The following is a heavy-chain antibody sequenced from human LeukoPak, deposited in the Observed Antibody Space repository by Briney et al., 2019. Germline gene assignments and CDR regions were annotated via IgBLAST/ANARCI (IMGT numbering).Heavy chain of an antibody. D-gene: IGHD3-22*01. V-gene: IGHV3-30*04. CDR1: GFTFSRYA. CDR3: ARTSFLYYYDSSGYQDY. Sequence: PGGSLRLSCAASGFTFSRYAMHWVRQAPGKGLEWVAVISYDGSNKYYADSVKARFTISRDNSMNTLYLQMNSLRAEDTAVYYCARTSFLYYYDSSGYQDYWGQGTLVTVSS. CDR2: ISYDGSNK. J-gene: IGHJ4*02.